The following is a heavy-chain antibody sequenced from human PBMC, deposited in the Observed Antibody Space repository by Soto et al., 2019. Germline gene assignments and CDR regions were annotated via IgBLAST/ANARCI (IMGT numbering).Heavy chain of an antibody. CDR2: IYYSGST. V-gene: IGHV4-31*03. Sequence: QVQLQESGPGLVKPSQTLSLTCTVSGGSISSGGYYWSWIRQHPGKGLEWIGYIYYSGSTYYNPSLKRRVTISVDPSKNQFSLKLSSVTAADTAVYYCARDSGLKDGYNSDAFDIWGQGTMVTVSS. J-gene: IGHJ3*02. D-gene: IGHD5-12*01. CDR1: GGSISSGGYY. CDR3: ARDSGLKDGYNSDAFDI.